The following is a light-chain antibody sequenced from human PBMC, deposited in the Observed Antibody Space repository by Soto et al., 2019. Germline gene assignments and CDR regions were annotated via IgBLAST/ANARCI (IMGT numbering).Light chain of an antibody. CDR1: SSDVGGYNY. Sequence: QSALTQPRSVSGSPGQPVTISCTGTSSDVGGYNYVSWYQQHPGKVPKLMIYDVSKRPSGVPDRFSGSKSGNTASLTISGLQAEDEADYYCCSYAGSYTEVFGTGTKLTVL. CDR3: CSYAGSYTEV. V-gene: IGLV2-11*01. CDR2: DVS. J-gene: IGLJ1*01.